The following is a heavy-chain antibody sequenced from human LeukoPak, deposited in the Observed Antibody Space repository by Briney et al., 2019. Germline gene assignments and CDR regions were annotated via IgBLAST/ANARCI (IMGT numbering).Heavy chain of an antibody. CDR1: GGSISNYY. D-gene: IGHD6-6*01. Sequence: SETLSLTCTVSGGSISNYYWSWIRQPPGKGLEWIGYAYYSGSTNYNPSLESRVTISVDTSKNQFSLKLSSVTAADTAVYYCARVDPDSSSTLEVFDYWGQGTLVTVSS. CDR2: AYYSGST. V-gene: IGHV4-59*01. CDR3: ARVDPDSSSTLEVFDY. J-gene: IGHJ4*02.